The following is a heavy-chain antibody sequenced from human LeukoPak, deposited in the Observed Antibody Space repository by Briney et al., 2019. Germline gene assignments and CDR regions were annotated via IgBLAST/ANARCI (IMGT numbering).Heavy chain of an antibody. D-gene: IGHD6-13*01. Sequence: ASVKVSCTASGYTFTSYYMHWVRQAPGQGLEWMGIINPSGGSTSYAQKFQGRVTMTRDTSTSTAYMELSSLRSEDTAVYYCARKSIKAAAGFDYWGQGTLVTVSS. CDR3: ARKSIKAAAGFDY. CDR1: GYTFTSYY. J-gene: IGHJ4*02. CDR2: INPSGGST. V-gene: IGHV1-46*01.